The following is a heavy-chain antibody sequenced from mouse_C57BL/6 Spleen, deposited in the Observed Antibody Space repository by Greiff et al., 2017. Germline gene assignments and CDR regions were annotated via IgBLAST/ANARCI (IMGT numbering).Heavy chain of an antibody. CDR1: GYTFTSYW. Sequence: QVQLQQSGAELAKPGASVKLSCKASGYTFTSYWMHWVKQRPGQGLEWIGYINPSSGYTKYNQKFKDKATLTADKSSSTAYMQLSSLTYEDSAVYYCARNLPGNSYAMDYWGQGTSVTVSS. CDR2: INPSSGYT. CDR3: ARNLPGNSYAMDY. V-gene: IGHV1-7*01. D-gene: IGHD2-1*01. J-gene: IGHJ4*01.